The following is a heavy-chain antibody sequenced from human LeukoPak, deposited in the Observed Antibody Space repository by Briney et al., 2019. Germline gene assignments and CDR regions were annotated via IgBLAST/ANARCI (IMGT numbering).Heavy chain of an antibody. V-gene: IGHV3-7*01. CDR3: ARARFETTVTALIRKKNYYYYYMDV. CDR2: IEQDGGET. D-gene: IGHD4-17*01. J-gene: IGHJ6*03. CDR1: GFTFSSYW. Sequence: PGGSLRLSCAASGFTFSSYWMTWVRQAPGKGLEWVANIEQDGGETYYVDSVKGRFTISRDNAKNSLYLQMNSLRVEDTAVYYCARARFETTVTALIRKKNYYYYYMDVWGKGTTVTVSS.